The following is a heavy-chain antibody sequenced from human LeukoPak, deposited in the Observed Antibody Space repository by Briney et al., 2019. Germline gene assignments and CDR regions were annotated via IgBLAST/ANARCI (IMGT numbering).Heavy chain of an antibody. V-gene: IGHV3-30*04. Sequence: GGSLRLSCAASGFTFSSYAMHWVRQAPGKGLEWVAVISYDGSNKYYGDSVKGRFTISRDNSKNTLDLHMSSLRGEDTAIYYCARERYTTTWYDYWGQGTLVTVSS. CDR3: ARERYTTTWYDY. J-gene: IGHJ4*02. CDR1: GFTFSSYA. CDR2: ISYDGSNK. D-gene: IGHD6-13*01.